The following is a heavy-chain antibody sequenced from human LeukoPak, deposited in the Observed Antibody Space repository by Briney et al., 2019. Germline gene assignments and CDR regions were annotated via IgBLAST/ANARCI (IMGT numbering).Heavy chain of an antibody. J-gene: IGHJ4*02. D-gene: IGHD6-19*01. CDR2: INWNGGST. V-gene: IGHV3-20*04. CDR1: GFTFDDHG. Sequence: GGSLRLSCAASGFTFDDHGMSWVREVPGKGLEWVSGINWNGGSTGYADSVKGRFTISRDNAKNSLYLQMNSLRAEDTALYYCAAGDRNGWYFDYWGQGTLVTVSS. CDR3: AAGDRNGWYFDY.